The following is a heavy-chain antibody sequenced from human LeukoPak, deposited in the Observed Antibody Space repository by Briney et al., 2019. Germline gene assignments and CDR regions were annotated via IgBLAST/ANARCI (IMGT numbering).Heavy chain of an antibody. V-gene: IGHV3-21*01. J-gene: IGHJ4*02. CDR3: ARGDRLGAALLASFDN. CDR2: VSTSSIYI. CDR1: GFIFGDYA. D-gene: IGHD3-16*01. Sequence: PGGSLRLSCTGSGFIFGDYAMNWVRQAPGKGLEWVSSVSTSSIYIYYADSLKGRFAISRDNAKNSLYLQMNSLRAEDTAVYYGARGDRLGAALLASFDNWGQGTLVTVSS.